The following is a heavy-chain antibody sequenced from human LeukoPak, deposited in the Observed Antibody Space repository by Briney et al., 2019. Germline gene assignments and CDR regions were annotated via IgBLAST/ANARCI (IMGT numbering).Heavy chain of an antibody. V-gene: IGHV4-28*05. CDR3: ASVNARGVPTRVDY. J-gene: IGHJ4*02. CDR1: GYSISSGSW. D-gene: IGHD3-10*01. Sequence: SETLSLTCGVSGYSISSGSWWGWIRQPPGKGLEWIGYIYYSGDIYYNPSLKSRVTMSVDTSKNQFSLKLSSVTAVDTAVYYCASVNARGVPTRVDYWGQGTLVTVSS. CDR2: IYYSGDI.